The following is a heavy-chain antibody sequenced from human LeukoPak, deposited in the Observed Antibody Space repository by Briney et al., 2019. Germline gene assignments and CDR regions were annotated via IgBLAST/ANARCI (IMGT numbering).Heavy chain of an antibody. J-gene: IGHJ3*02. CDR2: ITSSSANT. CDR3: ARDLHYAFDI. V-gene: IGHV3-48*01. CDR1: GPTFSSYS. Sequence: PGGSLRLSCPGSGPTFSSYSMNWVRQAPGKGLEWISYITSSSANTFYADSVKGRFTISRDNVKNSLFLQMNSLRVEDTAVYYCARDLHYAFDIWGQGTMVTVSS.